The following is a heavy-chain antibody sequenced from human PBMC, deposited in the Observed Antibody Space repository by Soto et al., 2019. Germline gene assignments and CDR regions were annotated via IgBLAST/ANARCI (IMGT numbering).Heavy chain of an antibody. CDR1: GGSINSSNW. Sequence: QVQLQESGPGLVKPSGTLSLTCAVSGGSINSSNWWTWVRQPPGKGLEWIGNIYLSGNTTYNPSLKSRLSTSVDKSKNQFSLMLSSVTAADTAIYYCAREGPATIAADLSWFDPWGQGTLVTVSS. CDR3: AREGPATIAADLSWFDP. CDR2: IYLSGNT. J-gene: IGHJ5*02. D-gene: IGHD6-13*01. V-gene: IGHV4-4*02.